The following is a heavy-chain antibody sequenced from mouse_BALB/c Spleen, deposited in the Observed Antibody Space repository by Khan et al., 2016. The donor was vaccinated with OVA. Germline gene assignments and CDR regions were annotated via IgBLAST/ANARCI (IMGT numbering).Heavy chain of an antibody. Sequence: VQLQQSGPELVKPGASVKIPCKASGYTFTDYNMDWVKQSHGKSLEWIGDINPNNGDTFYNQKFKGKATLTVDKSSSTAFMELRSLTSVDTAVYYCARTGYGSLGYWGQGTTLTVSS. CDR1: GYTFTDYN. J-gene: IGHJ2*01. CDR2: INPNNGDT. CDR3: ARTGYGSLGY. D-gene: IGHD1-1*01. V-gene: IGHV1-18*01.